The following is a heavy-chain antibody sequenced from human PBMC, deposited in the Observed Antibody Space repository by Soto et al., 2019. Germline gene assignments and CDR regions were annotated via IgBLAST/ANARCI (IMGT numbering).Heavy chain of an antibody. CDR1: GGSISSSSYY. Sequence: SETLSLTCTVSGGSISSSSYYWGWIRQPPGKGLEWIGSIYYSGSTYYNPSLKSRVTISVDTSKNQFSLKLSSVTAADTAVYYCARLGSNCSGGSCYWGNFDYWGQGTLVTVSS. J-gene: IGHJ4*02. CDR3: ARLGSNCSGGSCYWGNFDY. V-gene: IGHV4-39*01. D-gene: IGHD2-15*01. CDR2: IYYSGST.